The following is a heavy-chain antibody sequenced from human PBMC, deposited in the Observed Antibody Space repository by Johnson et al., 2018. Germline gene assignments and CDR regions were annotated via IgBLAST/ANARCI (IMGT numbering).Heavy chain of an antibody. CDR2: IRSKANSYAT. V-gene: IGHV3-73*01. J-gene: IGHJ3*02. Sequence: EVQLVESGGGLVQPGGSLKLSCAASGFIFRGSAMHWVRQASGKGLEWVGRIRSKANSYATAYAASVKGRFTISRVDSKNTAFLQMNSLKTEDTVVYYFTSHRYYYYDINYYPLACDIWGQGTMVTVSS. CDR1: GFIFRGSA. D-gene: IGHD3-10*01. CDR3: TSHRYYYYDINYYPLACDI.